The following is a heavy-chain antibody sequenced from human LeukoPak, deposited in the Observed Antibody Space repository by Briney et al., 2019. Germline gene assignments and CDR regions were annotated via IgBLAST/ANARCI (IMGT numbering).Heavy chain of an antibody. Sequence: GGSLRLSCAASGFTFSSYSMNWVRQAPGKGLEWVSYVSSSSSTIYYADSVKGRFTISRDNAKNSLYLQMNSLRAEDTAVYYCASGIAAASYYYYGMDVWGQGTTVTVSS. CDR2: VSSSSSTI. J-gene: IGHJ6*02. CDR3: ASGIAAASYYYYGMDV. CDR1: GFTFSSYS. D-gene: IGHD6-25*01. V-gene: IGHV3-48*04.